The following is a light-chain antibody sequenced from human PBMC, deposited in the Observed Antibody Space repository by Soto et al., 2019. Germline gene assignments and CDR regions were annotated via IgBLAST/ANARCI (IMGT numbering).Light chain of an antibody. Sequence: PGERATLSCRASQRVSSSLAWYQQKPGQAPRLLIYGASSRATGIPDRFSGSGSGTDFTLTISRLEPEDFAVYYCQQYGSSSRTFGQGTKVEIK. J-gene: IGKJ1*01. CDR1: QRVSSS. CDR3: QQYGSSSRT. V-gene: IGKV3-20*01. CDR2: GAS.